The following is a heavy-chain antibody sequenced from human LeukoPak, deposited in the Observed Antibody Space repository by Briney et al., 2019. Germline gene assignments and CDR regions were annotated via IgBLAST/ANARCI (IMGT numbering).Heavy chain of an antibody. CDR2: IIPIFGTA. J-gene: IGHJ4*02. CDR1: GGIFSSYA. D-gene: IGHD1-1*01. CDR3: ARMNYPYNWNDGEPDFDY. Sequence: GSSVKVSCEASGGIFSSYAISWVRQAPGQGLEWMGGIIPIFGTANYAQKFQGRVTITADESTSTAYMELSSLRSEDTAVYYCARMNYPYNWNDGEPDFDYWGQGTLVTVSS. V-gene: IGHV1-69*01.